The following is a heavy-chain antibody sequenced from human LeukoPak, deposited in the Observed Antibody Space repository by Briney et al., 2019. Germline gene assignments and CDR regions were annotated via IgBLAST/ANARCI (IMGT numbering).Heavy chain of an antibody. CDR2: INRSGTT. CDR1: GGSFSSYY. D-gene: IGHD6-13*01. CDR3: ARDAAAAAGANDAFDI. J-gene: IGHJ3*02. V-gene: IGHV4-34*01. Sequence: SETLSLTCAVYGGSFSSYYWSWIRQSPGKGLEWIGEINRSGTTKYNPSLKSRVTISVDTPQNQFSLRLSSVTAADTAVYYCARDAAAAAGANDAFDIWGQGTMVTVSS.